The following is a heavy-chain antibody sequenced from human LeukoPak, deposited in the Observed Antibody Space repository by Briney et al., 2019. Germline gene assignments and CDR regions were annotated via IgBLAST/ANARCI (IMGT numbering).Heavy chain of an antibody. J-gene: IGHJ4*02. CDR2: IRSDGSDK. V-gene: IGHV3-30*02. Sequence: GGSLRLSCAASAFTFRSYGMHWVRQAPGEGLEWVAFIRSDGSDKYYADSVKGRFTISRDNSKNTLFLQMNSLRAEDTAVFYCAKDLGLGTYEGLDYWGQGTLVTVSS. CDR1: AFTFRSYG. CDR3: AKDLGLGTYEGLDY. D-gene: IGHD1-26*01.